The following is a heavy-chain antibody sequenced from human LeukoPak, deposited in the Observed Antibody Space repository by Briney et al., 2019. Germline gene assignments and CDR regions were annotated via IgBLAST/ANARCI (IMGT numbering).Heavy chain of an antibody. J-gene: IGHJ4*02. D-gene: IGHD4-17*01. CDR2: IDPNSGGT. V-gene: IGHV1-2*02. Sequence: ASVKVSCKASGYTFTDYYIHWVRQAPGHRLEWMGWIDPNSGGTNFAQKFQGRVTMTTDTSITTAYMELRSLRSDDTAVYYCARDPYGDYYFDYWGQGTLVTVSS. CDR3: ARDPYGDYYFDY. CDR1: GYTFTDYY.